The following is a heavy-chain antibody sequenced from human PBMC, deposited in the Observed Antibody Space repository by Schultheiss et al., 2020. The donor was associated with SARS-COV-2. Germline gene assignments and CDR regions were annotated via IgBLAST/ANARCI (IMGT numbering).Heavy chain of an antibody. CDR1: GGSISSGDYY. CDR2: IYYSGST. V-gene: IGHV4-30-4*01. D-gene: IGHD3-3*01. J-gene: IGHJ5*02. Sequence: SETLSLTCTVSGGSISSGDYYWSWIRQPPGKGLEWIGYIYYSGSTYYNPSLKSRVTISVVTSKNQFSLKLSSVTAADTAVYYCARAYVGITIFGVVIRGRFDPWGQGTLVTVSS. CDR3: ARAYVGITIFGVVIRGRFDP.